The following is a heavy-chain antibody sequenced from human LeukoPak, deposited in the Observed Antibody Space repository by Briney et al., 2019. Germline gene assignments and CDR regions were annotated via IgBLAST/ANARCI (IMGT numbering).Heavy chain of an antibody. CDR2: ISGSGGST. CDR3: AKLYYVGAFIFPFDY. D-gene: IGHD4-23*01. J-gene: IGHJ4*02. V-gene: IGHV3-23*01. Sequence: PGGSLRLSCAASGFTFSSYAMSWVRQAPGKGLEWVSDISGSGGSTYYADPVKGRFTISRDNSKNTLYLQMDSLRAEDTAVYYCAKLYYVGAFIFPFDYWGQGTLVTVSS. CDR1: GFTFSSYA.